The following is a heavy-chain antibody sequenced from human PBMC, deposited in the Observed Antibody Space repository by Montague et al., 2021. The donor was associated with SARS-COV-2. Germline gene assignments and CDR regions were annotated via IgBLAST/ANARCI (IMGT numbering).Heavy chain of an antibody. CDR1: GGSFSDYY. Sequence: SETLSLACAVYGGSFSDYYWTWIRQSPGGGLEWIGQINYGGSTKYNPSLRNRVTISIDTSKNQFSLKLTSVTAADTAVYYCARGAPGYWGQGTLVTVSS. CDR3: ARGAPGY. CDR2: INYGGST. J-gene: IGHJ4*02. D-gene: IGHD1-1*01. V-gene: IGHV4-34*01.